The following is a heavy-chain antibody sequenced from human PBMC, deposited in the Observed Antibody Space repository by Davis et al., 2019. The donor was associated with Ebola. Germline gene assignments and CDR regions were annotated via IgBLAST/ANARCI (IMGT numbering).Heavy chain of an antibody. J-gene: IGHJ5*02. CDR1: GGSISSYY. V-gene: IGHV4-59*12. CDR3: TRARGYGQNWFDP. CDR2: IYYSGST. Sequence: SETLSLTCTVSGGSISSYYWSWIRQPPGKGLEWIGYIYYSGSTNYNPSLKSRVTISVDTSKNQFSLQLNSVPPEDTAVYYCTRARGYGQNWFDPWGQGTLVTVSS. D-gene: IGHD5-18*01.